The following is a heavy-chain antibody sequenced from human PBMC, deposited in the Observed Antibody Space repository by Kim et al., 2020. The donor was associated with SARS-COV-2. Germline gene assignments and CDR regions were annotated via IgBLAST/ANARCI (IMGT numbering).Heavy chain of an antibody. Sequence: GGSLRLSCAASGFTFSINWMHWVRQAPGKGLVWVSRIKGDGSYTSYAGSVKGRFTISRDNAKNTVDLQMDSLTVEDTAVYYCVSHAIPANFNQLDYWGQGTLVTVSS. CDR2: IKGDGSYT. D-gene: IGHD2-8*01. J-gene: IGHJ4*02. V-gene: IGHV3-74*01. CDR1: GFTFSINW. CDR3: VSHAIPANFNQLDY.